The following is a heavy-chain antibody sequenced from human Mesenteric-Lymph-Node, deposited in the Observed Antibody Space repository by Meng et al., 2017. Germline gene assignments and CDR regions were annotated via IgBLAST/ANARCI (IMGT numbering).Heavy chain of an antibody. CDR3: AADAYGKEEDYDY. J-gene: IGHJ4*02. V-gene: IGHV1-58*02. D-gene: IGHD4-17*01. CDR1: GYTFTSYG. Sequence: SVKVSCKASGYTFTSYGISWVRQAPGQGLEWIGWIVVGSASTTYAQKFQERVTITRDMSTSTAYLELSSLRSEDTAVYYCAADAYGKEEDYDYWGQGTLVTVSS. CDR2: IVVGSAST.